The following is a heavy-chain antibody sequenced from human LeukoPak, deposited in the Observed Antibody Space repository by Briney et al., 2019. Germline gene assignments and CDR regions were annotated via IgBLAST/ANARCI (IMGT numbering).Heavy chain of an antibody. CDR3: AKGGQQWLYYFDY. J-gene: IGHJ4*02. CDR2: IWYDGSNK. V-gene: IGHV3-30*02. Sequence: EGSLRLSCAASGFTFSSYGMHWVRQAPGKGLEWVSIIWYDGSNKYYADSVKGRFTISKDNSKNTLYLQMNSLRAEDTAVYYCAKGGQQWLYYFDYWGQGTLVTVSS. CDR1: GFTFSSYG. D-gene: IGHD6-19*01.